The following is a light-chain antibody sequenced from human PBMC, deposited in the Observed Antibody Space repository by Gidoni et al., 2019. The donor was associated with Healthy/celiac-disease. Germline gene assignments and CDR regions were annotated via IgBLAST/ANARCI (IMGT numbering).Light chain of an antibody. J-gene: IGKJ1*01. Sequence: EIVLTQSQATLSLSPGERATLSCRASQSVSSYLAWYQQKPGQAPRLLIYDASNRATGIPARFSGSGSGTDFTLTISRLEPEDFAVYYCQQRSNWPPRWTFXQXTKVEIK. V-gene: IGKV3-11*01. CDR3: QQRSNWPPRWT. CDR1: QSVSSY. CDR2: DAS.